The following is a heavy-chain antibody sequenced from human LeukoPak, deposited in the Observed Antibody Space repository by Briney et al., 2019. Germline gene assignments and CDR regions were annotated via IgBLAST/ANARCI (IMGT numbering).Heavy chain of an antibody. CDR1: GLTVSSNF. J-gene: IGHJ4*02. CDR2: IYGGGST. V-gene: IGHV3-53*01. CDR3: ASWPGGWYGEDS. D-gene: IGHD6-19*01. Sequence: GGSLRLSCAATGLTVSSNFMSWVRQAPGKGLEWVSVIYGGGSTYYADSVKGRFTISRDTPKKTLYLQMNSLRVEDTAVYYCASWPGGWYGEDSWGQGTLVTVSS.